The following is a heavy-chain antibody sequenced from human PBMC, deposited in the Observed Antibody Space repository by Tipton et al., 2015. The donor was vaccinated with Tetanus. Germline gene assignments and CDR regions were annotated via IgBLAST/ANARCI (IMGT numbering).Heavy chain of an antibody. J-gene: IGHJ4*02. Sequence: TLSLTCTVSGGSISSGDYYWSWIRQPPGKGLEWIGYIYYSGSTYYNPSLKSRVTISVDTSKNQFSLKLSSVTAADTAVYYCARATTSDTAMTNYFDYWGQGTLVTVSS. CDR3: ARATTSDTAMTNYFDY. D-gene: IGHD5-18*01. CDR1: GGSISSGDYY. V-gene: IGHV4-30-4*01. CDR2: IYYSGST.